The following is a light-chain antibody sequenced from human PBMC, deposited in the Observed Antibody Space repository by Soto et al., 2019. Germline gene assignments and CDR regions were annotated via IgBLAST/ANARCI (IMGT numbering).Light chain of an antibody. Sequence: EIVLTQSPGTLSLSPGERATLSCRASQSVSSSYLAWYQQKPGQAPRLLIYGASSRATGIPDRFSGSGSGTDFTLTISRLEPEDFAVYYCQQHFGFVVTLGGGTKVDI. CDR3: QQHFGFVVT. CDR1: QSVSSSY. CDR2: GAS. J-gene: IGKJ4*01. V-gene: IGKV3-20*01.